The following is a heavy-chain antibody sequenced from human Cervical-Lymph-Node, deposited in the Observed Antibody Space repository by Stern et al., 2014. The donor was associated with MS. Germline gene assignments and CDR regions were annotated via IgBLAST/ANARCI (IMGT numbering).Heavy chain of an antibody. J-gene: IGHJ6*02. CDR3: ARSDVVVVPASMVGGMDV. D-gene: IGHD2-2*01. CDR2: INANSGAT. Sequence: QMQLVQSGAEVKEPGVSVTVSCKASGYTFIAYYVHWVRQAPGQGLEWMGWINANSGATKYAQKFQGRATMTRDTSLDTVYMELTRLRSDDTAVYYCARSDVVVVPASMVGGMDVWGQGTTVTVSS. CDR1: GYTFIAYY. V-gene: IGHV1-2*02.